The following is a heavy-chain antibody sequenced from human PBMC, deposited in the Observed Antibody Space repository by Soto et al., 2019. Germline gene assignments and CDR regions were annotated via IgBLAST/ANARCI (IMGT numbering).Heavy chain of an antibody. CDR3: ARGIGANDRSVDY. V-gene: IGHV4-34*01. Sequence: LSLTFAVYGGSFSGYYWSWIRQPPGKGLEWIGEINHSGSTNYNPSLKSRVTISVDTPKNQFSLKLSSVTAADTAVYYCARGIGANDRSVDYWGQGTLVTVSS. CDR2: INHSGST. J-gene: IGHJ4*02. CDR1: GGSFSGYY. D-gene: IGHD1-1*01.